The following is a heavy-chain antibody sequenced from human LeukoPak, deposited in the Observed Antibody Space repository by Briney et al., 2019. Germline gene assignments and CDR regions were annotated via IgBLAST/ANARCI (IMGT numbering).Heavy chain of an antibody. CDR3: ARGLGYADYYDSSGYYFGWNWFDP. V-gene: IGHV4-39*07. J-gene: IGHJ5*02. Sequence: PSETLSLTCTVSGGSISSSSYYWGWIRQPPGKGLEWIGSIYYSGSTYYNPSLKSRVTISVDTSKNQFSLKLSSVTAADTAVYYCARGLGYADYYDSSGYYFGWNWFDPWGQGTLVTVSS. D-gene: IGHD3-22*01. CDR2: IYYSGST. CDR1: GGSISSSSYY.